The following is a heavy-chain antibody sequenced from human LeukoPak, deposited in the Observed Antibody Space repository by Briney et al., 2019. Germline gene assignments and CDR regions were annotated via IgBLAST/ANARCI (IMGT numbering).Heavy chain of an antibody. CDR3: AKDNSPSGDEYEDY. D-gene: IGHD3-10*01. J-gene: IGHJ4*02. CDR1: GFTLSSYG. Sequence: GGSLRLSCAASGFTLSSYGMHWVRQAPGKGLEWVAVISYDGSNKYYADSVKGRFTISRDNSKNTLYLQMNSLRAEDTAVYYCAKDNSPSGDEYEDYWGQGTLVTVSS. V-gene: IGHV3-30*18. CDR2: ISYDGSNK.